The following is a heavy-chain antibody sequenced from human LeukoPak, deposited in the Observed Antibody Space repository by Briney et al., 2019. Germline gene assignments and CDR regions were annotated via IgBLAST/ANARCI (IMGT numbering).Heavy chain of an antibody. CDR3: ARLELTTVNGQYYFDY. J-gene: IGHJ4*02. V-gene: IGHV4-39*01. Sequence: SETLSLTCTVSGGSISSSSYYWGWIRQPQGKGLEWIGSIYYSGSTYYNPSLKSRVTISVDTSKNQFSLKLSSVTAADTAVYYCARLELTTVNGQYYFDYWGRGTLVTVSS. CDR2: IYYSGST. D-gene: IGHD4-17*01. CDR1: GGSISSSSYY.